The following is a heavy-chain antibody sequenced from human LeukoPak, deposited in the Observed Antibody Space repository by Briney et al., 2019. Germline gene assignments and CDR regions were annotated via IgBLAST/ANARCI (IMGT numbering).Heavy chain of an antibody. D-gene: IGHD2-2*01. CDR2: IYSGGST. Sequence: PGGSLRLSCAASGFTVSSNYMSWVRQAPGKGLEWVSVIYSGGSTYSADSVKGRFTISRDNSKNTLYLEMNSLRVEDTAVYYCARCPSTENFDYWGQGTLVTVSS. J-gene: IGHJ4*02. CDR3: ARCPSTENFDY. V-gene: IGHV3-53*01. CDR1: GFTVSSNY.